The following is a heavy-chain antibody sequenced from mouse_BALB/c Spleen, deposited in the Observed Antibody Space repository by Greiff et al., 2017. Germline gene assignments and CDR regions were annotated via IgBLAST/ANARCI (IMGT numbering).Heavy chain of an antibody. CDR2: ISSGSSTI. Sequence: EVKLVESGGGLVQPGGSRKLSCAASGFTFSSFGMHWVRQAPEKGLEWVAYISSGSSTIYYADTVKGRFTISRDNPKNTLFLQMTSLRSEDTAMYYCARSASLLRYAMDYWGQGTSVTVSS. CDR3: ARSASLLRYAMDY. CDR1: GFTFSSFG. V-gene: IGHV5-17*02. J-gene: IGHJ4*01. D-gene: IGHD1-2*01.